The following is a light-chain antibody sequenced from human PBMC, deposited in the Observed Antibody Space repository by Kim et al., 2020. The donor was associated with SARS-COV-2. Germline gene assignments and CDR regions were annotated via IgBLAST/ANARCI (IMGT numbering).Light chain of an antibody. CDR1: KSVSNH. J-gene: IGKJ2*02. Sequence: SPGDSATTARRATKSVSNHLSWYQQKPRQAPTHLIFAASTGATGITAWVSGGGSETALPLPTSSLVPEDFVVYYCQLRSNAPGTFGQGTKLEI. CDR3: QLRSNAPGT. CDR2: AAS. V-gene: IGKV3-11*01.